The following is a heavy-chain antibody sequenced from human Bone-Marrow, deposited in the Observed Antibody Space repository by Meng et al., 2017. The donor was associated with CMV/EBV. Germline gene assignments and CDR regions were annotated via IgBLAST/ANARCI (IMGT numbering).Heavy chain of an antibody. D-gene: IGHD5-18*01. CDR3: ARGERGYSYGFYYYYGMDV. J-gene: IGHJ6*02. Sequence: GGSLRLSCAASGFTFSSYSMNWVRQAPGKGLEWVSSSSSSSRYIYYADSVKGRFTISRDNAKNSLYLQMNSLRAEDTAVYYCARGERGYSYGFYYYYGMDVWGQGTTVTVSS. CDR1: GFTFSSYS. CDR2: SSSSSRYI. V-gene: IGHV3-21*01.